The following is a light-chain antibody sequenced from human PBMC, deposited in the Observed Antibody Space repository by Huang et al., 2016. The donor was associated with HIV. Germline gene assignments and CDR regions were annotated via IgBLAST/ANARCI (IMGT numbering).Light chain of an antibody. Sequence: DIQMTQSPTSLSAFVGDTVTISCRATHHLNPYLNWYHQKPGKAPKLIIYDVSNLETGVPSRFSASGSGTHFTLTIQSLQSDDIGTYYCQHYKNLVLAFGGGTKVEIK. CDR2: DVS. CDR3: QHYKNLVLA. J-gene: IGKJ4*01. V-gene: IGKV1-33*01. CDR1: HHLNPY.